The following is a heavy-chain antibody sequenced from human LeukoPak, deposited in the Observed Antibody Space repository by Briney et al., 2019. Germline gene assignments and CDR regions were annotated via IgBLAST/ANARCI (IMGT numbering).Heavy chain of an antibody. CDR2: MNPNSGNT. D-gene: IGHD3-22*01. CDR1: GYTFTSYN. J-gene: IGHJ6*02. Sequence: ASVKVSCKASGYTFTSYNINWVRQATGQGLEWMGWMNPNSGNTGYAQKFQGRVTMTRNTSISTAYMELSSLRSEDAAVYYCARENYYDSSGNPYCGMDVWGQGTTVTVSS. V-gene: IGHV1-8*01. CDR3: ARENYYDSSGNPYCGMDV.